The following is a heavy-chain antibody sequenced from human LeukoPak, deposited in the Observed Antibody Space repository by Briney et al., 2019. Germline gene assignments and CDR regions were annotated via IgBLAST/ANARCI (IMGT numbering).Heavy chain of an antibody. V-gene: IGHV1-69*04. CDR3: ARVQGIAVAGTPTYYYYGMDV. J-gene: IGHJ6*02. D-gene: IGHD6-19*01. CDR2: IIPILGIA. Sequence: EASVKVSCKPSGGTFSSYAISWVRQAPGQGLEWMGRIIPILGIANYAQKFQGRVTITADKSTSTAYMELSSLRSEDTAVYYCARVQGIAVAGTPTYYYYGMDVWGQGTTVTVSS. CDR1: GGTFSSYA.